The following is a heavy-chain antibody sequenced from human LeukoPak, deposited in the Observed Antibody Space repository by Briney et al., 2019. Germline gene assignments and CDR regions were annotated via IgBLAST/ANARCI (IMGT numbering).Heavy chain of an antibody. CDR3: AKSSLRYFDWLPDY. Sequence: GESLRLSCAASGFTFSSYAMSWVRQAPGKWLEWVSAIRGSGGSTYYADSVKGRFTISRDNSKNTLYLQMNSLSAEDTAVYYCAKSSLRYFDWLPDYWGQGTLVTVSS. CDR1: GFTFSSYA. J-gene: IGHJ4*02. V-gene: IGHV3-23*01. CDR2: IRGSGGST. D-gene: IGHD3-9*01.